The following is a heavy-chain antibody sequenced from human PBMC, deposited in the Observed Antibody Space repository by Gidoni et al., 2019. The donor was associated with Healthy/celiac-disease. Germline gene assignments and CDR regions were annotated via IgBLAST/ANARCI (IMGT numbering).Heavy chain of an antibody. CDR1: GGSISSDISY. J-gene: IGHJ4*02. CDR3: ARHPIVYGSGSYYLTPLFDY. V-gene: IGHV4-39*01. CDR2: IYYSWST. D-gene: IGHD3-10*01. Sequence: QLQLQESGPGLVKPSETLSLTCTVAGGSISSDISYWGWIRPPPGKGPEWIGSIYYSWSTYYNPSLKSRVTISVDTSKNQFSLKLSSVTAADTAVYYCARHPIVYGSGSYYLTPLFDYWGQGTLVTVSS.